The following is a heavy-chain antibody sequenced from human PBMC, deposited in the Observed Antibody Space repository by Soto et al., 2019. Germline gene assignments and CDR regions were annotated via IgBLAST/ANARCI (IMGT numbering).Heavy chain of an antibody. CDR2: GSYSGTT. J-gene: IGHJ4*02. V-gene: IGHV4-61*01. D-gene: IGHD4-17*01. CDR3: ARGATVTQYDY. CDR1: GVSVSSGSFY. Sequence: PSETLSLTCAVSGVSVSSGSFYWAWLRQPPGKGLEWIGFGSYSGTTNYKPSLKSRVTISVDTSRSQISLKVSSLTAADTAVYYCARGATVTQYDYWGQGTLVTVSS.